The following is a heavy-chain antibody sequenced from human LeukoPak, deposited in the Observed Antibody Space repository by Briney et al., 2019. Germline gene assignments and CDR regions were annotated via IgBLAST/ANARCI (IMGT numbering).Heavy chain of an antibody. Sequence: PGGSLRLSRAASGLTFSGYWVPWVRQAPGKGLVWVSRIDNDGSSTIYADSVKGRFTISRDNAKNTVHLQMNSLRVEDTAVYYCARDVPHNWFDSWGQGILVTVSS. V-gene: IGHV3-74*01. CDR1: GLTFSGYW. CDR3: ARDVPHNWFDS. J-gene: IGHJ5*01. CDR2: IDNDGSST.